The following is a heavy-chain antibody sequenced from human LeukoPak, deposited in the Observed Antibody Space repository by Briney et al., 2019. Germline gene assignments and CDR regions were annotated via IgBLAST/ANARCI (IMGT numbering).Heavy chain of an antibody. CDR1: GGSFTGYY. CDR3: ARGLVVPALFDP. D-gene: IGHD2-2*01. V-gene: IGHV4-34*01. CDR2: INHSGST. J-gene: IGHJ5*02. Sequence: PSETLSLTCAVCGGSFTGYYWSWIRQPPGKGLEWIVEINHSGSTNYNPSLTSRVTISLDTSKNQFSLTLSSLTAPRTPVYYCARGLVVPALFDPWGQGTLVTVSS.